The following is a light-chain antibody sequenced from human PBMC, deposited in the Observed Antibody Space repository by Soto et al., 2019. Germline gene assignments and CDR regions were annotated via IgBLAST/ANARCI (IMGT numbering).Light chain of an antibody. CDR3: QQYSNWPPGT. CDR2: GAS. CDR1: QSVSFN. V-gene: IGKV3-15*01. J-gene: IGKJ1*01. Sequence: EILMTQSPATLSVSPGEGATLSCRASQSVSFNLAWYQQKPGQAPRLLIYGASTRATGVPARFSGSGSGTEFPLTISRLQSEDFAVYYCQQYSNWPPGTFGQGTKVEIK.